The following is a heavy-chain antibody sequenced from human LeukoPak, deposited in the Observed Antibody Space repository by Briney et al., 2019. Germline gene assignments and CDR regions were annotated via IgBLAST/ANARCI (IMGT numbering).Heavy chain of an antibody. CDR1: GCTCSSYA. Sequence: GGSLRLXCAASGCTCSSYAMSWVRQAPGKGLEWVSAISGSGGSTYYADSVKGRFTISRDNSKNTLYLQMNSLRAEDTAVYYCAKEGGYYYDSSGSFDYWGQGTLVTVSS. V-gene: IGHV3-23*01. D-gene: IGHD3-22*01. J-gene: IGHJ4*02. CDR2: ISGSGGST. CDR3: AKEGGYYYDSSGSFDY.